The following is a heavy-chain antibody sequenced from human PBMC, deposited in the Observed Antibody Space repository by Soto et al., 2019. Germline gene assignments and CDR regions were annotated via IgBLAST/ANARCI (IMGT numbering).Heavy chain of an antibody. CDR2: IYFRGSA. V-gene: IGHV4-59*02. Sequence: SETLSLTCGVSGVSVTSHYWSWIRQSPGKGLEWIGSIYFRGSANYNPSLNSRATILLDTSNNHFSLKMTSVTAADTAIYFCARAERFPRSWFDSWGQGAQVTVSS. J-gene: IGHJ5*01. CDR1: GVSVTSHY. CDR3: ARAERFPRSWFDS.